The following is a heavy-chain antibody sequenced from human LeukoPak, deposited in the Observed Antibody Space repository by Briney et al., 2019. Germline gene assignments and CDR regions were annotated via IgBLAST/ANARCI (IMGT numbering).Heavy chain of an antibody. CDR2: INSGGDDT. CDR1: GFTFSTYW. V-gene: IGHV3-74*01. D-gene: IGHD6-19*01. J-gene: IGHJ4*02. CDR3: ARRIGYSSGHSAVYYFDY. Sequence: GGSLRLSCAASGFTFSTYWMHWVRQAPGKGLVWVSLINSGGDDTRYADSVKGRFTISRDNAKNTLYLQMDSLRAEDTAVYYCARRIGYSSGHSAVYYFDYWGQGTLVTVSS.